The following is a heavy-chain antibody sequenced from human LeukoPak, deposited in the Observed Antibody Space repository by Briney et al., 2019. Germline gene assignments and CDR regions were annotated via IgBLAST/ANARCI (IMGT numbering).Heavy chain of an antibody. Sequence: GESLQISCKGSGYSFTSYRIGWVRQMPGKGLEWMGIIYPGDSDTRYSPSFQGQVTISADKSISTAYLQWSSLKASDTAMYYCARHRNDILTGYCDYWGQGTLVTVSS. CDR3: ARHRNDILTGYCDY. V-gene: IGHV5-51*01. J-gene: IGHJ4*02. CDR2: IYPGDSDT. CDR1: GYSFTSYR. D-gene: IGHD3-9*01.